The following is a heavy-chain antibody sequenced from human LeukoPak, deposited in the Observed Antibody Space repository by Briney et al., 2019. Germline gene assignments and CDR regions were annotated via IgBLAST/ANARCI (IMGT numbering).Heavy chain of an antibody. CDR2: IYHSGST. V-gene: IGHV4-34*01. CDR3: ARRMAGITIFGWAFEI. D-gene: IGHD3-3*01. Sequence: ASETLSLTCAVYGGSFSGYYWSWIRQPPGKGLEWIGSIYHSGSTYYNPSLKSRVTISVDTSKNQFSLKLSSVTAADTAVYYCARRMAGITIFGWAFEIWGQGTMVTVSS. CDR1: GGSFSGYY. J-gene: IGHJ3*02.